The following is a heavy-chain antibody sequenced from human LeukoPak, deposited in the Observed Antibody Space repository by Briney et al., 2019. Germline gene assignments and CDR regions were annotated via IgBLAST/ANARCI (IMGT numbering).Heavy chain of an antibody. CDR3: ARVLRGTPADY. D-gene: IGHD3-3*01. CDR2: ININTGNP. Sequence: GASVKVSCKASGYTFSSYAMNWVRQAPGQGLEWMGWININTGNPTYAQGFTGRFVFSLDTSVSTAYLQISSLKAEDTAVYYCARVLRGTPADYWGQGTLVTVSS. J-gene: IGHJ4*02. CDR1: GYTFSSYA. V-gene: IGHV7-4-1*02.